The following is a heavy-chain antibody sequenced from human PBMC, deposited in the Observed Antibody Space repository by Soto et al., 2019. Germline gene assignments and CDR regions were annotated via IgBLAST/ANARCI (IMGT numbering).Heavy chain of an antibody. CDR2: IYSGGST. V-gene: IGHV3-66*01. Sequence: DGQLVGSGGGLVQPGGALRLSCAASGFIVSNTYMSWVRQAPGKGLEWVSFIYSGGSTFYADSVKGRFTVSRDSSTNMLYLHMSSLTAEDTAVYYCVNAISSTPSYHYFGQGTLVTVSS. D-gene: IGHD2-8*01. CDR3: VNAISSTPSYHY. CDR1: GFIVSNTY. J-gene: IGHJ4*02.